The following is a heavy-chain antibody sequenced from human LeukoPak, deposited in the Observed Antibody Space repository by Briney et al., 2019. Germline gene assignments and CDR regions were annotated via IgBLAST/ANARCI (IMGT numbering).Heavy chain of an antibody. V-gene: IGHV1-24*01. CDR1: GHTLTELS. Sequence: ASVKVSCKVSGHTLTELSMHWVRQAPGKGLEWMGGFDPEDGETIYAQKFQGRVTMTEDTSTDAAYMELSSLRSEDTAVYYCATATPKYPYCSSTSCYSNWDQGTLVTVSS. D-gene: IGHD2-2*02. CDR3: ATATPKYPYCSSTSCYSN. J-gene: IGHJ4*02. CDR2: FDPEDGET.